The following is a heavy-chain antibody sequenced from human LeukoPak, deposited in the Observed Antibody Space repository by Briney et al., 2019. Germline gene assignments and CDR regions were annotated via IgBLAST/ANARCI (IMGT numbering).Heavy chain of an antibody. CDR1: GGTFSSYA. Sequence: SVKVSCKASGGTFSSYAISWVRQAPGQGLEWMGGIIPIFGTANYAQKFQGRVTITADESTSTAYMELSSLRSEDTAVYYCAREGSGYTYGRGSYFDYWGHGILVTVSS. CDR2: IIPIFGTA. D-gene: IGHD5-18*01. V-gene: IGHV1-69*13. J-gene: IGHJ4*01. CDR3: AREGSGYTYGRGSYFDY.